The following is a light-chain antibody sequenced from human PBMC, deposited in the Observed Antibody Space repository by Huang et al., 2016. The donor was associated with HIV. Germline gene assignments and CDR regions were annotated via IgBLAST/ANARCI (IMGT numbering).Light chain of an antibody. CDR3: QQSFSTPYT. J-gene: IGKJ2*01. V-gene: IGKV1-39*01. Sequence: DIQMTQSPSSLSASVGDRVTITCRASQHISNYLNWYQLTPGKAPRVLIYAESTLQSGVPSRFSGSGSGTDFTLTISSLQPEDFATYYCQQSFSTPYTFGPGTNLEIK. CDR1: QHISNY. CDR2: AES.